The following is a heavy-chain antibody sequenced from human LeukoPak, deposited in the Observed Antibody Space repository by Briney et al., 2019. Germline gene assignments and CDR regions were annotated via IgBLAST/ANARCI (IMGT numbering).Heavy chain of an antibody. D-gene: IGHD1-26*01. V-gene: IGHV1-18*01. J-gene: IGHJ4*02. CDR2: ISAYNGNT. CDR1: GCTFTSYS. CDR3: ARGLGGSGSYFLTSDY. Sequence: GASVKVSCKASGCTFTSYSINWVRQAPGQGLEWMGWISAYNGNTKYAQKLQGRVTMTTDTSTSTAYMELRSLRSDDTAVYYCARGLGGSGSYFLTSDYWGQGTLVTVSS.